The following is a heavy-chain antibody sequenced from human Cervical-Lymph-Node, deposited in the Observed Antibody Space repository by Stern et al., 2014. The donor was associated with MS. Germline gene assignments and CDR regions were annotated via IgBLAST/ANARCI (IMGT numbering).Heavy chain of an antibody. CDR2: IDWDDDK. CDR3: ARIRCSGGTHGGVDY. J-gene: IGHJ4*02. V-gene: IGHV2-70*11. CDR1: GFSLSTSGMC. D-gene: IGHD2-15*01. Sequence: ESGPALVKPTQTLTLTCTFSGFSLSTSGMCVSWIRQPPGKALEWLARIDWDDDKYYSTSLKTRLTISKDTSKNQVVLTMTNMDPVDTATYYCARIRCSGGTHGGVDYWGQGTLVTVSS.